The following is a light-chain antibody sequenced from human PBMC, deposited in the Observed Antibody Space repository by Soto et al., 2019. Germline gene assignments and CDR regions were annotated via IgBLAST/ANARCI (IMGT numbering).Light chain of an antibody. Sequence: GARVTITCRASQTISNWLAWYQQKPGKAPKLLIFDASSLENGVPSRFSGSGSGTEFTLTISGLQPEDSATYYCQQYERYSTFGQGAKVDI. J-gene: IGKJ1*01. V-gene: IGKV1-5*01. CDR3: QQYERYST. CDR2: DAS. CDR1: QTISNW.